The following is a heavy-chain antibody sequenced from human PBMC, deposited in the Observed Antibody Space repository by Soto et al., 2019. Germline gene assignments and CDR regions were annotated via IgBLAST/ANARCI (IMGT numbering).Heavy chain of an antibody. CDR3: ARHVLPCTASTCYGIDV. CDR2: IDPSDSYT. CDR1: GYSFTSYW. V-gene: IGHV5-10-1*01. J-gene: IGHJ6*02. Sequence: PGESLKISCKGSGYSFTSYWISWVRQMPGKGLEWMGRIDPSDSYTNYSPSFQGHVTISADKSISTAYLQWSSLKASDTAMYYCARHVLPCTASTCYGIDVWGQGTTVTVS.